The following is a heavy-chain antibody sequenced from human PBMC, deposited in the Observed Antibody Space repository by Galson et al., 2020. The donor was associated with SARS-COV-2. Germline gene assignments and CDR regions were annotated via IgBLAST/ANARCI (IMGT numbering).Heavy chain of an antibody. Sequence: ASVKVSCKASGYTFTGYYLHWVRQAPGQGLEWMGWINPNSGGTNYAQKFQGRVTMTGDTSISTAYMELSSLRSDDTPVYFCARSCSSTTCFKTVGMDVGGKGATVTVPS. CDR2: INPNSGGT. V-gene: IGHV1-2*02. CDR1: GYTFTGYY. D-gene: IGHD2-2*01. CDR3: ARSCSSTTCFKTVGMDV. J-gene: IGHJ6*04.